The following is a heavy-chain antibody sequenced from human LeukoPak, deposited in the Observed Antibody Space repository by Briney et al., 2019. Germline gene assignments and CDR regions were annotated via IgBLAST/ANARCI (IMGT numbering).Heavy chain of an antibody. V-gene: IGHV3-48*01. CDR3: ARRAAAKDAFDI. CDR2: VSSSISTI. Sequence: GGSLRLSCAASGFTFSSYNMNWVRQAPGKGLEWVSYVSSSISTIYYADSVKGRFTISRDNAKNSLSLQMNSLRAEDTAVYYCARRAAAKDAFDIWGQGTMVTVSS. D-gene: IGHD6-25*01. CDR1: GFTFSSYN. J-gene: IGHJ3*02.